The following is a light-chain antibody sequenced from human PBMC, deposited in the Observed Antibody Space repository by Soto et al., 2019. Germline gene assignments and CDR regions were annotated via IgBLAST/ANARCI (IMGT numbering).Light chain of an antibody. CDR2: AVN. CDR1: SSDVGGYNY. V-gene: IGLV2-8*01. CDR3: ATWDDSLDGWV. Sequence: QSVLTQPPSASGSLGQSVTISCTGTSSDVGGYNYVSWYQQLPGKAPKLIIYAVNKWPSGVPDRFSGSKSGTSASLAISGLQSEDETDYYCATWDDSLDGWVFGGGTQLTVL. J-gene: IGLJ3*02.